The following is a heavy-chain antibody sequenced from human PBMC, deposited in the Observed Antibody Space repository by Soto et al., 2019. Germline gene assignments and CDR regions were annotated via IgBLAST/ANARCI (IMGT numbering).Heavy chain of an antibody. CDR1: GASISSSSYY. J-gene: IGHJ6*02. CDR2: IYHSGST. D-gene: IGHD5-18*01. V-gene: IGHV4-39*07. Sequence: PSETLSLTCTVSGASISSSSYYWGWIRQPPGKGLEWIGRIYHSGSTYYNPSLKSRVTISVDTSKNQFSLKLSSVTAADTAVYYCARVDTADYYYGMDVWGQGTTVTVSS. CDR3: ARVDTADYYYGMDV.